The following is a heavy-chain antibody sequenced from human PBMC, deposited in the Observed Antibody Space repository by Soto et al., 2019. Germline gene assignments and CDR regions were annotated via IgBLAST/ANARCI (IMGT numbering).Heavy chain of an antibody. J-gene: IGHJ6*02. CDR3: AVHPRSTMVRVVHKPTDDYCYGIDV. V-gene: IGHV1-69*06. Sequence: QVQLEQSGAEVKKPGSSLKVSCEALGGTFSSYGISWVRQAPGQGLEWMGGLIPMFGTTNYTQKFQGRDTITPNKTTTTPYMELTNLGSEDTAVYFCAVHPRSTMVRVVHKPTDDYCYGIDVLGQGSTVTVSS. D-gene: IGHD3-10*01. CDR1: GGTFSSYG. CDR2: LIPMFGTT.